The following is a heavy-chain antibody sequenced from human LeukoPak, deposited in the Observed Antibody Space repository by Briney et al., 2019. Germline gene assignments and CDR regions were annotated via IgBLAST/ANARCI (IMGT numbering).Heavy chain of an antibody. CDR1: GGSISNYS. J-gene: IGHJ4*02. D-gene: IGHD3-16*01. V-gene: IGHV4-59*01. CDR3: ARAGRGDYIWGSYSFDY. Sequence: PSETLSLTCTVSGGSISNYSWSWIRQPPGKGLEWIGYISYSGSTNYNPSLKSRVTISLDTSKNQFSLKLSSVTAADTAVYYCARAGRGDYIWGSYSFDYWGQGTLVTVSS. CDR2: ISYSGST.